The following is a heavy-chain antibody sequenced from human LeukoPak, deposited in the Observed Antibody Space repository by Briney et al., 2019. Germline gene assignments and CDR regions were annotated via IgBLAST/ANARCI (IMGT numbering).Heavy chain of an antibody. CDR3: ARDRGAARQLYYMDV. D-gene: IGHD6-6*01. CDR2: IYYSGST. V-gene: IGHV4-59*01. CDR1: GGSISSYY. J-gene: IGHJ6*03. Sequence: SETLSLTCTVSGGSISSYYWSWIRQPPGKGLEWIGYIYYSGSTNYNPSLQSRVTISVDTSKNQFSLKLSSVTAADTAVYYCARDRGAARQLYYMDVWGKGTTVTVSS.